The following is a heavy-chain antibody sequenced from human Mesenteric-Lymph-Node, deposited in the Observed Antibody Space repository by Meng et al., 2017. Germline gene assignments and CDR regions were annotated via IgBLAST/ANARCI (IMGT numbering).Heavy chain of an antibody. CDR2: IYYSGST. D-gene: IGHD1-26*01. V-gene: IGHV4-30-4*01. Sequence: QGQRQVSGPGLVKPSQTLSLTCTVSGGSISSGDYYWSWIRQPPGKGLEWIGYIYYSGSTYYNPSLKGRVTISVDTSKNQFSLNLSSVTAADTAVYYCARGQRSYSGSYPEWFDPWGQGTLVTVSS. CDR1: GGSISSGDYY. J-gene: IGHJ5*02. CDR3: ARGQRSYSGSYPEWFDP.